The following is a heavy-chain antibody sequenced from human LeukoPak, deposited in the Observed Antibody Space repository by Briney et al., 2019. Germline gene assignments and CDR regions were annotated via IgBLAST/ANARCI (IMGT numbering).Heavy chain of an antibody. CDR3: ARDQPHTGTVTTSLDY. Sequence: ASVKVSCKASGYTFTSYYMHWVRQAPRQGLEWMGIINPSGGSTSYAQKFQGRVTMTRDTSTSTVYMELSSLRSEDTAVYYCARDQPHTGTVTTSLDYWGQGTLVTVSS. CDR2: INPSGGST. V-gene: IGHV1-46*01. D-gene: IGHD4-17*01. J-gene: IGHJ4*02. CDR1: GYTFTSYY.